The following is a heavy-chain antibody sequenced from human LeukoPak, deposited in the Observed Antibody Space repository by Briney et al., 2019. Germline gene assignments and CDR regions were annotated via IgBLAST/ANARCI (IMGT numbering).Heavy chain of an antibody. CDR3: ARGGIAAARLYFDY. CDR1: GGSFSGYY. CDR2: INHSGST. D-gene: IGHD6-13*01. Sequence: SETLSLTCAVYGGSFSGYYWSWIRQPPGKGLEWIGEINHSGSTNYNPSLKSRVTISVDTSKNQFSLKLSSVTAADTAVYYCARGGIAAARLYFDYWGQGTLVTVSS. V-gene: IGHV4-34*01. J-gene: IGHJ4*02.